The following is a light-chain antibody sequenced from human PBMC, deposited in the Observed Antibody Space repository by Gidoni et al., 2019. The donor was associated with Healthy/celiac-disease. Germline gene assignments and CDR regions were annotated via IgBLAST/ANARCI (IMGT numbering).Light chain of an antibody. Sequence: EIVLTQSPATLSLSPGERATLACRASPSVSSYLAWYQQKPGQAPRLLIYDASNRAPGIPARFSCSGSGTDFTLTISSLEPEDCAVYYGHQRSNWPFTFGGGTKVEIK. CDR1: PSVSSY. J-gene: IGKJ4*01. CDR3: HQRSNWPFT. V-gene: IGKV3-11*01. CDR2: DAS.